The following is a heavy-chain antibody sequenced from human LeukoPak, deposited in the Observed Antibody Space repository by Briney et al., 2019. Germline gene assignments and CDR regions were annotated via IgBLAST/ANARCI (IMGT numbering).Heavy chain of an antibody. CDR2: ISWDGGSR. V-gene: IGHV3-43D*04. CDR3: AKTSKRWLQTYYFDY. Sequence: GGSLRLSCAASGFSFDEYAMHWVRQPPGKGLEWVSLISWDGGSRYYPDSVKGRFTISRDNSKNSLYLQMNSLRADDTALYYCAKTSKRWLQTYYFDYWGRGTLVSVSS. CDR1: GFSFDEYA. D-gene: IGHD5-24*01. J-gene: IGHJ4*02.